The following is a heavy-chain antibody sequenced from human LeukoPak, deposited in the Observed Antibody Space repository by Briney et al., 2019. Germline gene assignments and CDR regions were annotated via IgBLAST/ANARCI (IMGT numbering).Heavy chain of an antibody. CDR1: GGSFSGYY. CDR3: ARGRHYDYVNAFDI. J-gene: IGHJ3*02. D-gene: IGHD3-16*01. Sequence: SETLSLTCAVYGGSFSGYYWSWIRQPPGKGLEWIGEINHSGSTNYNPSLKSRVTISVDTSKNQFSLKLSSVTAADTAVYYCARGRHYDYVNAFDIWGQGTMVTVSS. CDR2: INHSGST. V-gene: IGHV4-34*01.